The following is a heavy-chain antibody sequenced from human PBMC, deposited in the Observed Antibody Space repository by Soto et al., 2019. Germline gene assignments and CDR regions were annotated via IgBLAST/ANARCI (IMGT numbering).Heavy chain of an antibody. J-gene: IGHJ6*02. V-gene: IGHV4-4*07. CDR3: ARAFYGVDL. CDR2: IYATGTT. CDR1: GASISGFY. Sequence: PSETLSLTCTVSGASISGFYWSWIRKSAGKGLEWIGRIYATGTTDYNPSLKSRVMMSVDTSKKQFSLKLRSVTAVDTAVYYCARAFYGVDLWGQGTTVTVSS.